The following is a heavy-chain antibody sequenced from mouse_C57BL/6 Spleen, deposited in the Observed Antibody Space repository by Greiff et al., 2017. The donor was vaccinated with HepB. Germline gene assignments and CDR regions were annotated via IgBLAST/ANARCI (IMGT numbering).Heavy chain of an antibody. J-gene: IGHJ4*01. CDR2: IDPSDSET. CDR3: ARWGNYVGYYAMDY. V-gene: IGHV1-52*01. CDR1: GYTFTSYW. Sequence: QVQLQQPGAELVRPGSSVKLSCKASGYTFTSYWMHWVKQRPIQGLEWIGNIDPSDSETHYNQKFKDKATLTVDKSSSTAYMQLSSLTSEDSAVYYCARWGNYVGYYAMDYWGQGTSVTVSS. D-gene: IGHD2-1*01.